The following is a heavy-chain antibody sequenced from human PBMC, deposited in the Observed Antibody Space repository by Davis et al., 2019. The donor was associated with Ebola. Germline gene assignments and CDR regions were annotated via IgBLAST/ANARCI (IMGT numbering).Heavy chain of an antibody. CDR3: TRDFDAGNGY. V-gene: IGHV3-74*01. Sequence: HTGGSLRLSCAASGFTFSSYWMHWVRQTPGKGPVWVSRINNDETKEDYTDSVKGRFAISRDNAKNTLYLQLNSLRADDTAVYFCTRDFDAGNGYWGQGTLVTVSS. CDR2: INNDETKE. CDR1: GFTFSSYW. D-gene: IGHD2-8*01. J-gene: IGHJ4*02.